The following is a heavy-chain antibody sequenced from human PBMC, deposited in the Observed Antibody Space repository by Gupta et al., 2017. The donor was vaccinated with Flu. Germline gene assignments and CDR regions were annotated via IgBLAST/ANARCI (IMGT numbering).Heavy chain of an antibody. CDR3: ATLPFDSRVFHHMDV. CDR1: GDNFAETY. D-gene: IGHD3-9*01. Sequence: EVRLVQSGTEVKKPGSTVRISCEVSGDNFAETYIHWVQQAPGKGLEWMGLIDPDDGETIYAERFQGRLTITADTSSDTAYMELSGLRSEDTAIYYCATLPFDSRVFHHMDVWGQGTTVIVS. V-gene: IGHV1-69-2*01. CDR2: IDPDDGET. J-gene: IGHJ6*02.